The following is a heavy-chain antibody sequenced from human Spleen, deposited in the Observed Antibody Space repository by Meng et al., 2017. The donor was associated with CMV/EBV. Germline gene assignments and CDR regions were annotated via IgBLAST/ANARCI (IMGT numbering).Heavy chain of an antibody. CDR1: GGSISSSSYY. CDR3: ARGANRRFGNWFDP. CDR2: IYYSGST. Sequence: QLQLQESGPGLVKPSETLSLTCTVSGGSISSSSYYWGWIRQPPGKGLEWIGSIYYSGSTYYNPSLKSRVTISVDTSKNQFSLKLSSVTAADTAVYYCARGANRRFGNWFDPWGQGTLVTVSS. V-gene: IGHV4-39*07. J-gene: IGHJ5*02. D-gene: IGHD3-10*01.